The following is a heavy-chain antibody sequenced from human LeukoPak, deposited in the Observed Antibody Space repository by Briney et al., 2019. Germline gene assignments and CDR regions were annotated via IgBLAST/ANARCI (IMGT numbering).Heavy chain of an antibody. CDR3: ARRLPVEMATKSPGASAS. J-gene: IGHJ6*01. CDR1: GGTFSSYT. Sequence: AVPVSCKASGGTFSSYTISWVRQAPGQGLEWMGGIVPILGIANSAQKFQGGVTLPADKSTRPAYVEQSGLRCGCTAGYFCARRLPVEMATKSPGASASGGEGTTATV. V-gene: IGHV1-69*10. CDR2: IVPILGIA. D-gene: IGHD5-24*01.